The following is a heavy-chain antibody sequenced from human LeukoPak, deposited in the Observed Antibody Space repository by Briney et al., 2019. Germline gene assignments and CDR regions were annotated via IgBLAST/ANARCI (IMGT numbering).Heavy chain of an antibody. J-gene: IGHJ4*02. Sequence: GASVKVSCKASGYTFTTYEIDWVRQAPGQGLEWMGWINPNSGGTNYAQKFQGRVTMTRDKSISTAYMELSRLRSDDTAVYYCARLFDSGDSSGYVDYWGQGTLVTVSS. CDR3: ARLFDSGDSSGYVDY. CDR2: INPNSGGT. CDR1: GYTFTTYE. D-gene: IGHD3-22*01. V-gene: IGHV1-2*02.